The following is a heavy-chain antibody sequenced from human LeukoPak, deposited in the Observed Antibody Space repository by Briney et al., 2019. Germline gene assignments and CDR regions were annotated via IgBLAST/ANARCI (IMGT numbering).Heavy chain of an antibody. D-gene: IGHD6-13*01. CDR3: ARAGSSSWYPYFDY. Sequence: SETLSLTCTVSGGSIGSGGYYWSWIRQHPGKGLEWIGYIYYSGSTYYNPSLKSRVTISVDTSKDQFSLKLSSVTAADTAVYYCARAGSSSWYPYFDYWGQGTLVTVSS. V-gene: IGHV4-31*03. J-gene: IGHJ4*02. CDR1: GGSIGSGGYY. CDR2: IYYSGST.